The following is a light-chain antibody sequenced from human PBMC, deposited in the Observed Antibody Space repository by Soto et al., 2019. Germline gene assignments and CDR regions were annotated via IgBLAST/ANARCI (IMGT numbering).Light chain of an antibody. CDR3: LQDYNYPRT. CDR1: QDIRTE. J-gene: IGKJ1*01. CDR2: GAT. Sequence: ALQMTQSPSSLSASVGDRVTITCRASQDIRTELGWYQQKPGKAPKLLIYGATTLQSGVPSRFSGSGSGTDFTLTSSGLQPEDFANYYCLQDYNYPRTFGQGTKVEV. V-gene: IGKV1-6*01.